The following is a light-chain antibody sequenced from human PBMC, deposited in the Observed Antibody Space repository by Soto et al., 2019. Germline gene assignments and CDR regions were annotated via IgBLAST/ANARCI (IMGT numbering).Light chain of an antibody. CDR1: SSNIGAGYD. CDR2: GNT. V-gene: IGLV1-40*01. Sequence: QAVVTQPPSVSGAPGQRVTISCTGSSSNIGAGYDVHWYQQLPGRAPKLLIYGNTNRPSGVPDRFSGSKSGTSASLAITGLQAEDEADYYCLSFASSLSVVFGGGTKLTVL. CDR3: LSFASSLSVV. J-gene: IGLJ2*01.